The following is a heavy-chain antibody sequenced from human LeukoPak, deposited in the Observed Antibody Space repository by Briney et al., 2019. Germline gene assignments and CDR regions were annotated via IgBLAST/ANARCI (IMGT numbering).Heavy chain of an antibody. V-gene: IGHV3-23*01. CDR2: ISGSGGST. CDR1: GFTFSSYS. CDR3: AKDIYPRSTCSGCRPFDY. Sequence: GGSLRLSCAASGFTFSSYSMNWVRQAPGKGLEWVSAISGSGGSTYYADSVKGRFTISRDNSKNTLYLQMNSLRAEDTAVYYCAKDIYPRSTCSGCRPFDYWGQGTLVTVSS. D-gene: IGHD3-10*02. J-gene: IGHJ4*02.